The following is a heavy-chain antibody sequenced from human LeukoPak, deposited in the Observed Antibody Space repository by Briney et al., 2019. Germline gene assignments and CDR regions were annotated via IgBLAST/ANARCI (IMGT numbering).Heavy chain of an antibody. Sequence: GGSLRLSCAASGFTFSSYGMHWVRQAPGKGLEWVAVIWYDGSNKYYADSVKGRFTISRDNSKNTLYLQMNSLRAEDTAVYYCARDFRVRGVISYYYYYGMDVWGQGATVTVSS. D-gene: IGHD3-10*01. CDR2: IWYDGSNK. J-gene: IGHJ6*02. CDR1: GFTFSSYG. V-gene: IGHV3-33*01. CDR3: ARDFRVRGVISYYYYYGMDV.